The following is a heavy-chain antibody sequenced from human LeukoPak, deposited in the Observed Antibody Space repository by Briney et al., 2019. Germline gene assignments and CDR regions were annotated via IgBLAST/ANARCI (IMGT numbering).Heavy chain of an antibody. J-gene: IGHJ5*02. CDR2: ISYSGDKT. CDR1: GFSFRTYA. CDR3: AKEISVGLPVARRVS. Sequence: GGSLRLSCEASGFSFRTYAMTWVRQAPGKGLEWVSDISYSGDKTYYADSVKGRFTISRDNSKDTVFLQMNSLRAEDTAVYFCAKEISVGLPVARRVSWGQGALVTVSP. D-gene: IGHD6-19*01. V-gene: IGHV3-23*01.